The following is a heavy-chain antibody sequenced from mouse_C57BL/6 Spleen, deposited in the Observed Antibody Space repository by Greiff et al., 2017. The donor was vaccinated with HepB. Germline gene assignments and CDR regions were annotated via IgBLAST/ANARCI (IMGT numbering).Heavy chain of an antibody. V-gene: IGHV1-18*01. Sequence: EVQLQESGPELVKPGASVKIPCKASGYTFTDYNMDWVKQSHGKSLEWIGDINPNNGGTIYNQKFKGKATLTVDKSSSTAYMELRSLTSEDTAVYYCARRNYYGSSHFDYWGQGTTLTVSS. J-gene: IGHJ2*01. CDR2: INPNNGGT. CDR3: ARRNYYGSSHFDY. D-gene: IGHD1-1*01. CDR1: GYTFTDYN.